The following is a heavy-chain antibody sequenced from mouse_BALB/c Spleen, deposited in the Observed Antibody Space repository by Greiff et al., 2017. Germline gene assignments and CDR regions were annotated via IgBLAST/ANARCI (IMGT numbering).Heavy chain of an antibody. CDR3: ARAARAYYYAMDY. Sequence: QVQLQQSGAELAKPGASVKMSCKASGYTFTSYWMHWVKQRPGQGLEWIGYINPSTGYTEYNQKFKDKATLTADKSSSTAYMQLSSLTSEDSAVYYCARAARAYYYAMDYWGQGTSVTVSS. D-gene: IGHD3-1*01. CDR2: INPSTGYT. CDR1: GYTFTSYW. V-gene: IGHV1-7*01. J-gene: IGHJ4*01.